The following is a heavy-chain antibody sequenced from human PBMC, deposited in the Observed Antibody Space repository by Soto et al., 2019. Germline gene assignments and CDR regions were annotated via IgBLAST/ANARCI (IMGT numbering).Heavy chain of an antibody. D-gene: IGHD3-22*01. Sequence: SETLSLTCIVSGVSINSGGYYWTWIRQHPGEGLEWIGYIYYSGSTHYNPSLKSRLTISVDTSKNQFSLRLSSVTAADTAVYYCAKSEAYDSSGYLTYYYYSGMDVWGQGTTGTVS. J-gene: IGHJ6*02. CDR3: AKSEAYDSSGYLTYYYYSGMDV. CDR1: GVSINSGGYY. CDR2: IYYSGST. V-gene: IGHV4-31*03.